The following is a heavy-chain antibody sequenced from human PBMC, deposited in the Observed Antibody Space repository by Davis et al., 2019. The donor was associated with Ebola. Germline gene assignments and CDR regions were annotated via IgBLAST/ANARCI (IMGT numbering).Heavy chain of an antibody. CDR3: ATLRRTITGMDDGFDI. J-gene: IGHJ3*02. D-gene: IGHD1-20*01. Sequence: GESLKISCKDSGNSFNTHWIGWVRQLPGKGLEWMGIIYTGVSDTRYSPSFRGQVTISADKSIKTAFLQWSSLKASDTAMYYCATLRRTITGMDDGFDIWGQGTMVTVSS. CDR2: IYTGVSDT. V-gene: IGHV5-51*01. CDR1: GNSFNTHW.